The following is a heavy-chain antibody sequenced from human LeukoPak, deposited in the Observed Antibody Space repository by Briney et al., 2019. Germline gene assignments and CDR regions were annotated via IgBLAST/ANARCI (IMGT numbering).Heavy chain of an antibody. D-gene: IGHD4-17*01. CDR2: MNPNSGGT. CDR1: GYTFTSYD. J-gene: IGHJ6*02. CDR3: ARGAVTHFSSYYYYYGMDV. V-gene: IGHV1-2*02. Sequence: ASVKVSCKASGYTFTSYDINWVRQATGQGLEWMGWMNPNSGGTNYAQKFQGRVTMTRDTSISTAYMELSRLRSDDTAVYYCARGAVTHFSSYYYYYGMDVWGQGTTVTVSS.